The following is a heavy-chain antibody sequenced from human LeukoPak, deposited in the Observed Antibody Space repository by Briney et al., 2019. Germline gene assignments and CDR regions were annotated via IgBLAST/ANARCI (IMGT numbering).Heavy chain of an antibody. Sequence: SVKVSCKASGGTFSSYAISWVRQAPGRGLEWMGGIIPIFGTANYAQKFQGRVTITADESTSTAYMELSSLRSEDTVVYYCASTMKTTVVTFLFDYWGQGTLVTVSS. CDR3: ASTMKTTVVTFLFDY. CDR1: GGTFSSYA. V-gene: IGHV1-69*01. D-gene: IGHD4-23*01. J-gene: IGHJ4*02. CDR2: IIPIFGTA.